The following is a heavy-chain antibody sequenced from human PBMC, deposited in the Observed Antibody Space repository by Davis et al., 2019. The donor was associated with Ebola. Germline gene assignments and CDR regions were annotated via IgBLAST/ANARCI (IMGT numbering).Heavy chain of an antibody. CDR2: IIPIFGTA. CDR1: GGTFSSYA. V-gene: IGHV1-69*13. J-gene: IGHJ6*02. CDR3: ARFEVVRGVPYYYYGMDV. D-gene: IGHD3-10*01. Sequence: AASVQVSCKASGGTFSSYAISWVRQAPGQGLEWMGGIIPIFGTANYAQKFQGRVTITADESTSTAYMELSSLRSEDTAVYYCARFEVVRGVPYYYYGMDVWGQGTTVTVSS.